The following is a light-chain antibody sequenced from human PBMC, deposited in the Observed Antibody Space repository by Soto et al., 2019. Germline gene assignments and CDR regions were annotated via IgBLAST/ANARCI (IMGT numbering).Light chain of an antibody. V-gene: IGKV3-20*01. CDR2: GAS. J-gene: IGKJ4*01. CDR3: QHYGTTLGLP. CDR1: QSVTSNY. Sequence: EIVLTQSPGTLSLSPGERATLSCRASQSVTSNYLAWYQQKPGQALRLLIYGASSRATGVPDRFSGTGSGTDFTLTISRLEPEDVAVYYCQHYGTTLGLPFGGGTKVEIK.